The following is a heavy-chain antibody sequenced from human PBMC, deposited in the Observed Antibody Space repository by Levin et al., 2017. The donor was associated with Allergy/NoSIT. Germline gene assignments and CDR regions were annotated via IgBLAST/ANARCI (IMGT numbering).Heavy chain of an antibody. J-gene: IGHJ6*02. D-gene: IGHD2-2*01. CDR2: ISGSGGST. Sequence: PGGSLRLSCAASGFTFSSYAMSWVRQAPGKGLEWVSAISGSGGSTYYADSVKGRFTISRDNSKNTLYLQMNSLRAEDTAVYYCAKSLGYCSSTSCRDYYYYGMDVWGQGTTVTVSS. V-gene: IGHV3-23*01. CDR1: GFTFSSYA. CDR3: AKSLGYCSSTSCRDYYYYGMDV.